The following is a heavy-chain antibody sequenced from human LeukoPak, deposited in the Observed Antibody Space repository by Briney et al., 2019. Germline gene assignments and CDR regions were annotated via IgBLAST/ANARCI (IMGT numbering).Heavy chain of an antibody. V-gene: IGHV3-64*01. CDR1: GFTFSTYA. CDR3: ARDYSNHGYLDY. CDR2: ISSHGVST. Sequence: GGSLRLSCAASGFTFSTYAMHWVRQAPGKGLQYVSAISSHGVSTYYANSVKGRFTISRDNSANTLYLQMGSLRAEDMAVYYCARDYSNHGYLDYWGQGTLVTVSS. D-gene: IGHD4-11*01. J-gene: IGHJ4*02.